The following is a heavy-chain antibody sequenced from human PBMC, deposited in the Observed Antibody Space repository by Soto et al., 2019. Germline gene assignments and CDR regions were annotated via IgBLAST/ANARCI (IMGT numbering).Heavy chain of an antibody. J-gene: IGHJ5*02. D-gene: IGHD3-10*01. CDR2: IYYSGST. Sequence: PSETLSLTCTVSGGSISSSSYYWGWIRQPPGKGLEWIGSIYYSGSTNYNPSLKSRVTISVDTSKNQFSLKLSSVTAAVTAVYYCARAGTTMVRGVISGWFDPWGQGTLVTVSS. CDR3: ARAGTTMVRGVISGWFDP. V-gene: IGHV4-39*07. CDR1: GGSISSSSYY.